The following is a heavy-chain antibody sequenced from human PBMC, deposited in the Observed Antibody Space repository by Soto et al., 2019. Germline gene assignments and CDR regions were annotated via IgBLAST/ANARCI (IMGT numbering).Heavy chain of an antibody. CDR2: IYYSGST. CDR1: GGSISSYY. D-gene: IGHD6-13*01. V-gene: IGHV4-59*01. J-gene: IGHJ6*03. CDR3: TRDRAISTAGHYYYYMDV. Sequence: SETLSLTCTVSGGSISSYYWSWIRQPPGKGLEWIGYIYYSGSTNYNPSLKSRVTISVDTSKNQFSLKLSSVTAADTAVYYCTRDRAISTAGHYYYYMDVWGKGTTVTVSS.